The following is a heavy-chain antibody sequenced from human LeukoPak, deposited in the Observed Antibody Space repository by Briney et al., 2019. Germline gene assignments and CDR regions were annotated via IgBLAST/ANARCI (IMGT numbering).Heavy chain of an antibody. D-gene: IGHD3-22*01. CDR1: GGSIGTSNFY. CDR3: ATYYDSSGYMDFDY. Sequence: KPSETLSLTCTVSGGSIGTSNFYWGWIRQPPGKGLEWIGNIYYSGSIYHNPSLKSRVTISVDTSKNQFSLKLSSVTAADTAVYYCATYYDSSGYMDFDYWGQGTLVTVSS. V-gene: IGHV4-39*01. J-gene: IGHJ4*02. CDR2: IYYSGSI.